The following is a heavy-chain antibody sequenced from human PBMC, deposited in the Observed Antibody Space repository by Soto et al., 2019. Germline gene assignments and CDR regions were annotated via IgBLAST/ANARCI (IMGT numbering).Heavy chain of an antibody. CDR3: ARLRASPPYYYYDMDV. D-gene: IGHD1-26*01. CDR1: GYSFTSYW. Sequence: GESLKISCKGSGYSFTSYWIGWVRQMPGKGLEWMGIIYPGDSDTRYSPSFQGQVTISADKSISTAYLQWSSLKASDTAMYYCARLRASPPYYYYDMDVWGQGTTVTVSS. V-gene: IGHV5-51*01. CDR2: IYPGDSDT. J-gene: IGHJ6*02.